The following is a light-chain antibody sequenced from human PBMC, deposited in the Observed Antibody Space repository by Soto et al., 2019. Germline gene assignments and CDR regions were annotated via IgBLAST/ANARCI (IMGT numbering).Light chain of an antibody. V-gene: IGKV3-20*01. CDR2: GAS. CDR3: QQYGGSPWT. Sequence: EIALTQSPGTLSLSPGERATLSCRASQSVSSNYFAWYQQRRGQAPRLLLYGASSRATGVPDRFSGSGSGTDFTLTISRLEPEDVAEYYCQQYGGSPWTFGQGTKVEVK. J-gene: IGKJ1*01. CDR1: QSVSSNY.